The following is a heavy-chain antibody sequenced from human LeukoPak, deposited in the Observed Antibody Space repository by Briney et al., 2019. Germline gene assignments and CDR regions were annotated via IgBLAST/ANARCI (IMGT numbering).Heavy chain of an antibody. CDR2: ISSGSRTI. CDR3: ARQSPAFDY. J-gene: IGHJ4*02. CDR1: GFTFSIHG. V-gene: IGHV3-48*01. Sequence: GGSLRLSCAASGFTFSIHGMHWVRQAPGKGLEWTSYISSGSRTITYADSVKGRFTISRDDAKNTLYLQMDSLRAEDTAVYYCARQSPAFDYWGQGTLVTVSS.